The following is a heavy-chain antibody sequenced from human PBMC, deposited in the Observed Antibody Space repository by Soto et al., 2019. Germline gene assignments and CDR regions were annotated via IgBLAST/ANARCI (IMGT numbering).Heavy chain of an antibody. V-gene: IGHV1-2*02. J-gene: IGHJ4*02. CDR1: GYTFTSYY. CDR3: ARNYYDSSDRDYLDY. D-gene: IGHD3-22*01. Sequence: QVQLVQSGAEVKRPGASVTVSCKASGYTFTSYYIHWVRQAPGQGLEWMGWINPITGGTSYAPKFQGRVTMTRDTSITTAYMELSRLRSDDTAVYYCARNYYDSSDRDYLDYWGQGTPVTVSS. CDR2: INPITGGT.